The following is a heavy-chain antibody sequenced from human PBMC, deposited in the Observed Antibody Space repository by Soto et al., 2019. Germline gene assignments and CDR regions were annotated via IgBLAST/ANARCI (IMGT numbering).Heavy chain of an antibody. V-gene: IGHV1-18*04. J-gene: IGHJ6*02. Sequence: GSSVKVSCKASGYTFTSYGSSWVRQAPGQGLEWMGWISAYNGNTNYAQKLQGRVTMTTDTSTSTAYMALRSLRSDHTAVYYCASYTIFGVVGSGGMDVWGQGTTVTVSS. D-gene: IGHD3-3*01. CDR1: GYTFTSYG. CDR2: ISAYNGNT. CDR3: ASYTIFGVVGSGGMDV.